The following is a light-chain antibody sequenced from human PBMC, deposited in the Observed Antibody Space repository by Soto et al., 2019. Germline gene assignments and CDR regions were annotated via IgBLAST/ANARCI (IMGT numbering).Light chain of an antibody. Sequence: EIVLTQSPGTLSLSPGERATLSCGASQSVNSNSLAWYQQKPGQAPRLLFYAASNRASGVPDRFSASGSGTDFTPTISRLEPEDFAVYHCQQYGSSPLTFGGGTKVEIK. V-gene: IGKV3-20*01. CDR2: AAS. J-gene: IGKJ4*01. CDR1: QSVNSNS. CDR3: QQYGSSPLT.